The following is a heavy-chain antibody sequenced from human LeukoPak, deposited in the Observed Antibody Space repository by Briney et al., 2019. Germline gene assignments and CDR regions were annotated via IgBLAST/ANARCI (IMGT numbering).Heavy chain of an antibody. V-gene: IGHV3-7*01. CDR1: RYAFGGYW. Sequence: PGGSLRLSCAPSRYAFGGYWMSGVSKAPGRGLWWVANVKEDGGEKYYVDSVKGRFTISRDNAKNSLYLQMNSLRAEDTAVYYCARVNYESSGYYSGYFDNWGQGTLVTVSS. D-gene: IGHD3-22*01. CDR3: ARVNYESSGYYSGYFDN. CDR2: VKEDGGEK. J-gene: IGHJ4*02.